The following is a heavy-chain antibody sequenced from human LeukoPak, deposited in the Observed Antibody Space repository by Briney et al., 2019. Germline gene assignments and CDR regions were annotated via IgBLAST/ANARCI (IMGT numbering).Heavy chain of an antibody. CDR1: GFTFSSYE. Sequence: GGSLRLSCAASGFTFSSYEMNWVRQALGKGLEWVSYISSSGSTIYYADSVKGRFAISRDNAKNSLYLQMNSLRAEDTAVYYCAELGITMIGGVWGKGTTVTISS. V-gene: IGHV3-48*03. D-gene: IGHD3-10*02. J-gene: IGHJ6*04. CDR2: ISSSGSTI. CDR3: AELGITMIGGV.